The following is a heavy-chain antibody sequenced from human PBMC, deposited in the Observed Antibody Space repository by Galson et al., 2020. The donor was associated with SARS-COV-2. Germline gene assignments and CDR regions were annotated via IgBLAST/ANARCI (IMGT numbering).Heavy chain of an antibody. V-gene: IGHV3-23*01. J-gene: IGHJ3*02. Sequence: GGSLRLSCAASGFAFSNFDMNWVRQAPGKGLEWVSTITSGGSIDYADSVRGGVTISRDNSKNTLFLQMNSLRGEDTDVYYCAKVNHNIDNWGQGTMVTVSS. CDR3: AKVNHNIDN. D-gene: IGHD1-1*01. CDR1: GFAFSNFD. CDR2: ITSGGSI.